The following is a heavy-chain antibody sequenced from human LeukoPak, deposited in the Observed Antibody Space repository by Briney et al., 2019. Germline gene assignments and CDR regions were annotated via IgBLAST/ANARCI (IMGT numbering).Heavy chain of an antibody. CDR3: ARDSLGAGTVGATSGY. D-gene: IGHD1-26*01. CDR2: IYYSGNT. V-gene: IGHV4-39*02. Sequence: SETLSLTCAVSGGSISSSSYYWGWIRQPPGKGLEWIGNIYYSGNTYYNPSLKSRVAISVDTSKNQFSLKLSSVTAADTAVYYCARDSLGAGTVGATSGYWGQGTLVTVSS. CDR1: GGSISSSSYY. J-gene: IGHJ4*02.